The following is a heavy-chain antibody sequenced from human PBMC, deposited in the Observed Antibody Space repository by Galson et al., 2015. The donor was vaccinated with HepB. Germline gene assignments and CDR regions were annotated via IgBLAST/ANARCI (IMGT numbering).Heavy chain of an antibody. CDR1: GGTFSSYT. D-gene: IGHD2-2*01. CDR2: IIPILGIA. Sequence: VKVSCKASGGTFSSYTISWVRQAPGQGLEWMGRIIPILGIANYAQKFQGRVTITADKSTSTAYMELSSLRSEDTAVYYCARVGEDIVVVPAANGDYYYGMDVWGQGTTVTVSS. J-gene: IGHJ6*02. CDR3: ARVGEDIVVVPAANGDYYYGMDV. V-gene: IGHV1-69*02.